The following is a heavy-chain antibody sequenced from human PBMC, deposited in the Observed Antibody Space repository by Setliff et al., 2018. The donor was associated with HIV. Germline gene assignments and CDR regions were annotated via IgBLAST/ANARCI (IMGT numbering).Heavy chain of an antibody. CDR1: GFTFSSYW. CDR2: ISSSSSYI. J-gene: IGHJ6*02. CDR3: ARDQGNYVPLGYYYGMDV. V-gene: IGHV3-21*01. D-gene: IGHD1-7*01. Sequence: GGSLRLSCAASGFTFSSYWMSWVRQAPGKGLEWVSSISSSSSYINYADSVKGRFTISRDNAKNSLYLQMNSLRAEDTAVYYCARDQGNYVPLGYYYGMDVWGQGTTVTVSS.